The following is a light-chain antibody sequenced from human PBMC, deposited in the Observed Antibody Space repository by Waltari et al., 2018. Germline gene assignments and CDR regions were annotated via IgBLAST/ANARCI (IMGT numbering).Light chain of an antibody. J-gene: IGLJ3*02. CDR2: YDK. V-gene: IGLV3-21*04. Sequence: SYVLTQAPSVSVAPGQTAIISCGESNVGSKSVHWYQQKPGQAPVVVIYYDKDRPSGIPERFSGSNSGNTATLTISRVEAGDEADYYCQVWDSTGDHPVFGGGTHLTVL. CDR3: QVWDSTGDHPV. CDR1: NVGSKS.